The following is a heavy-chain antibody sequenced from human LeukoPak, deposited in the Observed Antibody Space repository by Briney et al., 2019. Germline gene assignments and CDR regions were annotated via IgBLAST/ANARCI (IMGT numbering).Heavy chain of an antibody. Sequence: GGSLRLSCAASGFTFSSYAMSWIRQAPGKGLEWVSYISSSGSTIYYADSVKGRFTISRDNAKNSLYLQMNSLRAEDTAVYYCARSSPKQWLVDYWGQGTLVTVSS. D-gene: IGHD6-19*01. CDR1: GFTFSSYA. J-gene: IGHJ4*02. V-gene: IGHV3-11*04. CDR2: ISSSGSTI. CDR3: ARSSPKQWLVDY.